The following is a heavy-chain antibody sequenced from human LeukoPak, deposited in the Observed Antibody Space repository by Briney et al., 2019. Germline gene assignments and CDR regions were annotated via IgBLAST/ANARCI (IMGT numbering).Heavy chain of an antibody. V-gene: IGHV4-59*12. CDR1: GGSISSYY. CDR3: ARGGWGRAARPWFDP. J-gene: IGHJ5*02. CDR2: IYYSGST. D-gene: IGHD6-6*01. Sequence: SETLSLTCTVSGGSISSYYWSWIRQPPGKGLEWIGYIYYSGSTNYNPSLKSRVTISVDTSKNQFSLKLSSVTAADTAVYYCARGGWGRAARPWFDPWGQGTLVTVSS.